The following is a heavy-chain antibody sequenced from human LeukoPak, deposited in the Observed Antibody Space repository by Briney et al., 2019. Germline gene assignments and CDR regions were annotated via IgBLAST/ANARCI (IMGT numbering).Heavy chain of an antibody. J-gene: IGHJ6*02. CDR1: GFTFSSYS. Sequence: PGGSLRLSCAASGFTFSSYSMNWVRQAPGKGLEWVSSISSSSSYIYYADSVKGRFTISRDNAKNSLYLQMNSLRAEDTAVYYCARELYLLVPVFYGMDVWGQGTTVTVSS. D-gene: IGHD6-13*01. CDR2: ISSSSSYI. CDR3: ARELYLLVPVFYGMDV. V-gene: IGHV3-21*01.